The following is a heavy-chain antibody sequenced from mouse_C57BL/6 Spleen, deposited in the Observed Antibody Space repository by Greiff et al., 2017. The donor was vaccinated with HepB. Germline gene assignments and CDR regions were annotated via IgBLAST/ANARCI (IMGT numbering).Heavy chain of an antibody. J-gene: IGHJ2*01. CDR3: ARDSGTDFDY. V-gene: IGHV5-4*01. Sequence: EVKVEESGGGLVKPGGSLKLSCAASGFTFSSYAMSWVRQTPEKRLEWVATISDGGSYTYYPDNVKGRFTISRDNAKNNLYLQMSHLKSEDTAMYYCARDSGTDFDYWGQGTTLTVSS. CDR2: ISDGGSYT. D-gene: IGHD4-1*01. CDR1: GFTFSSYA.